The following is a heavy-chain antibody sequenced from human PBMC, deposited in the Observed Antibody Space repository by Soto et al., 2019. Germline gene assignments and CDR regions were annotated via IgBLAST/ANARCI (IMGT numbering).Heavy chain of an antibody. J-gene: IGHJ6*02. CDR3: ARQLQSDYYGMDV. V-gene: IGHV3-30-3*01. CDR1: GFTFSSYA. CDR2: ISYDGSNK. D-gene: IGHD4-4*01. Sequence: GGSLRLSCAASGFTFSSYAMHWVRQAPGKGLEWVAVISYDGSNKYYADSVKGRFTISRDNSKNTLYLQMNSLRAEDTAVYYCARQLQSDYYGMDVWGQGTTVTVSS.